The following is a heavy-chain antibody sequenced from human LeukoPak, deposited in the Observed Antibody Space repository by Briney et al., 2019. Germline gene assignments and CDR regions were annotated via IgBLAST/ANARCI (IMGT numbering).Heavy chain of an antibody. CDR2: INTIGNKI. CDR1: EFSVSTYG. CDR3: AKGRYSSSWAPFDP. Sequence: GGSLRLSCSASEFSVSTYGMNWVRQAPGRGLEWVSSINTIGNKIYYGDSVKGRFTISRDNSKNTLSLEMNNLRVEDTAIYYCAKGRYSSSWAPFDPWGQETLVTVSS. J-gene: IGHJ5*02. V-gene: IGHV3-23*05. D-gene: IGHD2-2*01.